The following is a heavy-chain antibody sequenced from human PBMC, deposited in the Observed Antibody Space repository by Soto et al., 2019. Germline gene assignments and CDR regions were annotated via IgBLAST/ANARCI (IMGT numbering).Heavy chain of an antibody. CDR3: ARGERQQQRDY. J-gene: IGHJ4*02. Sequence: QVQLQESGPGLVKPSGTLSLTCAVSGDSIRSDKWWSWVRQPPGKGLEWIGEVHHSGNSNYNPSLKSRVIISVDKPKHQFYLNLSSVTDADTDVYYCARGERQQQRDYWGQGTLVTVSS. CDR2: VHHSGNS. V-gene: IGHV4-4*02. CDR1: GDSIRSDKW. D-gene: IGHD6-25*01.